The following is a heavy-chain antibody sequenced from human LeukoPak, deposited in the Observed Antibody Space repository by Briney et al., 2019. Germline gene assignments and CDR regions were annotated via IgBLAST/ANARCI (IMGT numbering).Heavy chain of an antibody. D-gene: IGHD3-22*01. J-gene: IGHJ3*02. V-gene: IGHV3-30*04. CDR3: ARVRARFDPFGYDSSGYSRGAFDI. CDR2: ISYDGSNK. CDR1: GFTFSSYA. Sequence: GGSLRLSCAASGFTFSSYAMHWVRQAPGKGLEWVAVISYDGSNKYYADSVKGRFTISRDNSKNTLYLQMNSLRAEDTAVYYCARVRARFDPFGYDSSGYSRGAFDIWGQGTMVTVSS.